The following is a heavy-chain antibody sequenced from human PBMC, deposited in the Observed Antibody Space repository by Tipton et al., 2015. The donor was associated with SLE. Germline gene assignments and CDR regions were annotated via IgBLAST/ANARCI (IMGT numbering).Heavy chain of an antibody. J-gene: IGHJ5*02. Sequence: TLSLTCSVSGVSISTSTYYWGWIRQPPGKGLEWIGSIYYSGSTYSKPSLQSRVTIFIDTSRNQFSLNLSSVTAADTAVYYCARHGGSGSIFDPWGQGTLVTVFS. V-gene: IGHV4-39*07. CDR1: GVSISTSTYY. D-gene: IGHD3-16*01. CDR3: ARHGGSGSIFDP. CDR2: IYYSGST.